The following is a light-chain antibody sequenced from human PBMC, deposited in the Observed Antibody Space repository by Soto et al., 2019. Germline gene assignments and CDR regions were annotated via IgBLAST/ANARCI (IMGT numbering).Light chain of an antibody. J-gene: IGLJ2*01. CDR2: EVS. CDR3: SSYTTRTSFIL. CDR1: SSDIGNYYF. Sequence: QSALTQPTSVSGSPGQSITISCTGTSSDIGNYYFVSWYQQVPGTAPKAMIYEVSSRPSGVSNRFSGSKSGNTASLTISGLQAEDEAYYYCSSYTTRTSFILFGGGTKLTVL. V-gene: IGLV2-14*01.